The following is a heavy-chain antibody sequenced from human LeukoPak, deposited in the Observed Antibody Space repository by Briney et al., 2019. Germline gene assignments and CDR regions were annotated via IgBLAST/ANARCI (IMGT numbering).Heavy chain of an antibody. CDR3: ARGIAAAGTGRAFDI. J-gene: IGHJ3*02. V-gene: IGHV1-69*02. Sequence: SVKVSCKASGGTFSSYTISWVRQAPGQGLEWMGRIIPIHGIANYAQKFQGRVTITADKSTSTAYMELSSLRSEDTAVYYCARGIAAAGTGRAFDIWGQGTMVTVSS. CDR1: GGTFSSYT. D-gene: IGHD6-13*01. CDR2: IIPIHGIA.